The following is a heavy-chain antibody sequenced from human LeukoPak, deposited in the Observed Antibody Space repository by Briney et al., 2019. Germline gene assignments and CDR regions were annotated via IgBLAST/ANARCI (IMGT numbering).Heavy chain of an antibody. CDR2: IIPIFGTA. D-gene: IGHD3-22*01. J-gene: IGHJ4*02. CDR1: GGTFSSYA. CDR3: ARGGRPDSSGYSTSPFDY. V-gene: IGHV1-69*13. Sequence: GATVKVSCKASGGTFSSYAISWVRQAPGQGLEWMGGIIPIFGTANYAQKFQGRVTITADESTSTAYMELSSLRSEDTAVYYCARGGRPDSSGYSTSPFDYWGQGTLVTVSS.